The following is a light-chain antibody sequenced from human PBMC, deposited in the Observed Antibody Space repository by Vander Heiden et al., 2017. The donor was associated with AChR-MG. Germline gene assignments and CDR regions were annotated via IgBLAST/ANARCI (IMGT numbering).Light chain of an antibody. CDR1: QSVSSDY. V-gene: IGKV3-20*01. CDR2: GAS. J-gene: IGKJ3*01. CDR3: QQYGRS. Sequence: EIVLTQSPGTLSLSPGERATLSCRASQSVSSDYFAWYQQKPGQAPRLLIYGASTRAAGIPDRFSGSGSGTEFTLTISRLEPEDFAVYYCQQYGRSFGPGTKVDIK.